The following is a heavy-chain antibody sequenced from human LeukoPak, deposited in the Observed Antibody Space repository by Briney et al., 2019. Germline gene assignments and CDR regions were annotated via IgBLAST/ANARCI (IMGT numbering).Heavy chain of an antibody. V-gene: IGHV3-64*01. J-gene: IGHJ3*02. CDR3: ARALVGASYGYAFDI. CDR1: GFTFSTYA. Sequence: PGGSLRLSCAASGFTFSTYAIHWVRQAPGKGLDYVSGTTSNGRSTYYANSVKGRFTISRDNSKNTLYLQMGSLRAEDMAVYYCARALVGASYGYAFDIWGQGTMVTVS. D-gene: IGHD1-26*01. CDR2: TTSNGRST.